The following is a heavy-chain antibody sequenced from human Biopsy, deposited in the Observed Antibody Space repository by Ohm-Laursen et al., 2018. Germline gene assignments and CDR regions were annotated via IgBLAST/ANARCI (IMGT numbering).Heavy chain of an antibody. Sequence: GTLSLTCCVSGVLNSNYYWSWVRQSAGKGLEWIGRLYTSGDTNYNPSLKSRVSVSEDTSRRQFSLRLTSVTAADTAVYYCATGPKRLTGTSYFESWGRGILVTVSS. J-gene: IGHJ4*02. D-gene: IGHD1-7*01. CDR3: ATGPKRLTGTSYFES. CDR2: LYTSGDT. V-gene: IGHV4-4*07. CDR1: GVLNSNYY.